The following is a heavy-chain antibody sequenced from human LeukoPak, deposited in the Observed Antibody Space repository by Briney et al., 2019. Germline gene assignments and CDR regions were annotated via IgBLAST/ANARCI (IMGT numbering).Heavy chain of an antibody. V-gene: IGHV4-39*01. CDR2: IYYSGIT. CDR3: ASGYSSSWTEYFQH. J-gene: IGHJ1*01. Sequence: PSETLSLTCTVSGGSITSSSYYWGWIRQPPGKGLEWIGSIYYSGITYYNPSLKSRVTIPVDTSKNQFSLKLSSVTAADTAVYYCASGYSSSWTEYFQHWGQGTLVTVSS. D-gene: IGHD6-13*01. CDR1: GGSITSSSYY.